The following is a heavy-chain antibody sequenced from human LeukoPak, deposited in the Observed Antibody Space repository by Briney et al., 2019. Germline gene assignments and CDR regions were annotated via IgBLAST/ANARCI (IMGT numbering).Heavy chain of an antibody. CDR3: ARADCGGDCYSRPDY. D-gene: IGHD2-21*02. V-gene: IGHV3-33*01. CDR2: IWYDGSNK. J-gene: IGHJ4*02. Sequence: GGSLRLSCAASGFTFSTYVMRWVRQAPGKGLELVAVIWYDGSNKYYADSVKGRFTISRDNSKNTLYLQMNSLRAEDTAVYYCARADCGGDCYSRPDYWGQGTLVTVSS. CDR1: GFTFSTYV.